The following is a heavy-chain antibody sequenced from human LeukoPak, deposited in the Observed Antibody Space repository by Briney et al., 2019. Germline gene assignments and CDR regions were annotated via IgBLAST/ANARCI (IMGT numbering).Heavy chain of an antibody. CDR3: AKGNPDGYNYRGGY. CDR2: IKSKTDGGTT. V-gene: IGHV3-15*01. CDR1: GFTLSNAW. Sequence: GGSLRLSCAASGFTLSNAWMSWVRQAPGRGLEWVGRIKSKTDGGTTDYAAPVKGRFTISRDDSKNTLYLQMNSLKTEDTAVYYCAKGNPDGYNYRGGYWGQGTLVTGSS. J-gene: IGHJ4*02. D-gene: IGHD5-24*01.